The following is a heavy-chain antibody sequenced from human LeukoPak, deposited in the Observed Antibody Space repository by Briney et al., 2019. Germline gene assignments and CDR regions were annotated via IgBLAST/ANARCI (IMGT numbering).Heavy chain of an antibody. V-gene: IGHV4-59*08. CDR3: ARLKARDAFDI. Sequence: PSETLSLTCTVSDGSFSSYSWNWIRQPPGRGLEWIGYIYYSGSTIYNPSLRSRVTISIDTSKNQFSLKLTSVTAADTAAYYCARLKARDAFDIWGQGTMVTVSS. CDR1: DGSFSSYS. CDR2: IYYSGST. J-gene: IGHJ3*02.